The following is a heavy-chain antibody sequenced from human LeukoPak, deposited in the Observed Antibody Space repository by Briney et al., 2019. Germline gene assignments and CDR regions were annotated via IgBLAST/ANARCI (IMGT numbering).Heavy chain of an antibody. CDR3: ARAGPHCSGGSCSFDY. Sequence: GGSLRLSCAASGFTFSSYWVSWVRQAPGKGLEWVANIKQDGSEKYYVDSVKGRFTISRDNAKNSLYLQMNSLRAEDTAVYYCARAGPHCSGGSCSFDYWGQGTLVTVSS. D-gene: IGHD2-15*01. J-gene: IGHJ4*02. CDR1: GFTFSSYW. CDR2: IKQDGSEK. V-gene: IGHV3-7*01.